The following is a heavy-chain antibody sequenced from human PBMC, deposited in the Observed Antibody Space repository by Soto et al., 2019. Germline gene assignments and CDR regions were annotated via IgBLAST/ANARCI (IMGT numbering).Heavy chain of an antibody. CDR2: VIPILNVA. D-gene: IGHD2-2*01. V-gene: IGHV1-69*04. J-gene: IGHJ4*02. CDR3: ARESTSGLDY. Sequence: QVQLVQSGAEVKKPGSSVKVSCQTSGGSFGXXXXXXXXXXXXQGVEWVGRVIPILNVANYTQKLHGRLTLTADKSTTPAYMELSSLTSEYTAVYYCARESTSGLDYWGQGPLVTVSS. CDR1: GGSFGXXX.